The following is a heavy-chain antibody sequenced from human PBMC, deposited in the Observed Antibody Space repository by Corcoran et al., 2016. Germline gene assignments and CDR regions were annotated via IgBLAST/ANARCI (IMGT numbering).Heavy chain of an antibody. CDR2: IYYSGST. CDR3: ARDMVRGVIITDGMDV. D-gene: IGHD3-10*01. Sequence: QLQLQESGPGLVKPSETLSLTCTVSGGSISSSSYYWGWIRQLPGKGLEWIGSIYYSGSTYYNPSLKSRVTISVDTSKNQFSLKLSSVTAADTAVYYCARDMVRGVIITDGMDVWGQGTTVTVSS. CDR1: GGSISSSSYY. V-gene: IGHV4-39*07. J-gene: IGHJ6*02.